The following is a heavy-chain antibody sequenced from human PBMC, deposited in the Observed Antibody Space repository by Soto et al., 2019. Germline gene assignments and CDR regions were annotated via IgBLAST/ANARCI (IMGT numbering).Heavy chain of an antibody. CDR2: IYYSGST. Sequence: QVQLQESGPGLVKPSQTLSLTCTVSGGSISSGGYYWSWIRQPPGKGLEWIGYIYYSGSTYYNPSLKFRVTISVATSKNQFSLKLSSVTAADTAVYYCARTSGSGSVPDYWGHGTLVTVSS. D-gene: IGHD3-10*01. CDR3: ARTSGSGSVPDY. CDR1: GGSISSGGYY. J-gene: IGHJ4*01. V-gene: IGHV4-31*03.